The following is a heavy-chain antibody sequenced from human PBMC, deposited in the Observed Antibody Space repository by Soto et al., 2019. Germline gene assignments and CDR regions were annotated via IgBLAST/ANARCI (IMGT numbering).Heavy chain of an antibody. D-gene: IGHD6-13*01. CDR1: GFTFTSSA. CDR2: IVVGSGNT. Sequence: SVKVSCKASGFTFTSSAVQWVRQARGQRLEWIGWIVVGSGNTNYAQKFQERVTITRDMSTSTAYMELSSLRSEDTAVYYCAAEQQLVEVDWFDPWGQGTLVTVSS. J-gene: IGHJ5*02. V-gene: IGHV1-58*01. CDR3: AAEQQLVEVDWFDP.